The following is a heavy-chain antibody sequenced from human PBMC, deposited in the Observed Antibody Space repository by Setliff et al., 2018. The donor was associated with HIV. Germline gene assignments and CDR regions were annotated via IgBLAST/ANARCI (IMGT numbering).Heavy chain of an antibody. CDR3: ARLTYCAGDCYSTGASDI. CDR1: GGTFSSYA. D-gene: IGHD2-21*01. J-gene: IGHJ3*02. Sequence: SVKVSCKASGGTFSSYAFSWVRQAPGQGLEWMGGIIPFFGTTKYPLKFQGRVTITADESTSTAYLELSSLRSEDTAVYFCARLTYCAGDCYSTGASDIWGQGTMVTVSS. CDR2: IIPFFGTT. V-gene: IGHV1-69*13.